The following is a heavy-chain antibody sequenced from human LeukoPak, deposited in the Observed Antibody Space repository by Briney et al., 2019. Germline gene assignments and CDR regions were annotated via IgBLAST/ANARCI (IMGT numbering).Heavy chain of an antibody. CDR3: GRLDDYDYSAW. V-gene: IGHV4-34*01. CDR2: IYYNGNT. D-gene: IGHD3-22*01. J-gene: IGHJ4*02. Sequence: PSETLSLTCAVYGGSFSGYYWSWIRQPPGKGLGWIGSIYYNGNTYYNPSLKSRVTISVDTSKNQFSLKLNSVTAADTAVYFCGRLDDYDYSAWWGQGILVTVSS. CDR1: GGSFSGYY.